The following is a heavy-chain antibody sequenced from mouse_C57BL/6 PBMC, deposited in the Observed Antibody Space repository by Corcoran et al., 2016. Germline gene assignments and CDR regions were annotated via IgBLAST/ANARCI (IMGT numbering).Heavy chain of an antibody. D-gene: IGHD2-4*01. CDR2: INTYSGVP. CDR3: ARSYYDYDPPCDY. CDR1: GYTFTTYG. Sequence: QIQLVQSGPELKKPGETVKIPCKASGYTFTTYGMSWVKQAPGKGLKWMGWINTYSGVPTYADDFKGRFAFSLETSASTAYLQINNLKNEDTATYFCARSYYDYDPPCDYWGQGTTLTVSS. J-gene: IGHJ2*01. V-gene: IGHV9-3*01.